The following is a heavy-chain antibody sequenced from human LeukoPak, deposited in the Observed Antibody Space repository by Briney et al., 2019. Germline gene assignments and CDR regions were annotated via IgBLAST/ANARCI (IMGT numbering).Heavy chain of an antibody. V-gene: IGHV1-46*01. CDR3: ASPTVTPFYYYYGMDV. CDR1: GYTFTSNY. CDR2: IYPRDGST. J-gene: IGHJ6*02. Sequence: GASVKVSCKASGYTFTSNYIHWVRQAPGQGLEWMGMIYPRDGSTSYAQKFQGRVTVTRDTSISTAYMELSRLRSDDTAVYYCASPTVTPFYYYYGMDVWGQGTTVTVSS. D-gene: IGHD4-17*01.